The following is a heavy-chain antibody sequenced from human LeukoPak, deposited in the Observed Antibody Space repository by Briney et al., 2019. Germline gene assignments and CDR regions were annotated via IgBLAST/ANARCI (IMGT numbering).Heavy chain of an antibody. CDR1: GFTFASYE. Sequence: GGSLRLSCAASGFTFASYEMNWVRQAPGKGLEWVSAISGSGGSTHYADSVKGRFTISRDNSKNTLYLQMNGLRAEDTAVYYCAKGYYAGTPNMGYFDYWGQGTLVTVSS. CDR3: AKGYYAGTPNMGYFDY. D-gene: IGHD4-23*01. CDR2: ISGSGGST. V-gene: IGHV3-23*01. J-gene: IGHJ4*02.